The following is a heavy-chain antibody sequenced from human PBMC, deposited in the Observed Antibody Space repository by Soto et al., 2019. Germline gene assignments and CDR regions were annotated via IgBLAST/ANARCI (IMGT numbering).Heavy chain of an antibody. J-gene: IGHJ2*01. CDR1: GFTFSSYA. CDR3: AILVFRILRLLLLAF. Sequence: GGSLRLSCAASGFTFSSYAMSWVRQAPGKGLEWVSAISGSGGSTYYADSVKGRFTISRDNSKNTLYLQMNSLRAEDTAVYYCAILVFRILRLLLLAFCGRGSLAPVSS. CDR2: ISGSGGST. V-gene: IGHV3-23*01. D-gene: IGHD2-15*01.